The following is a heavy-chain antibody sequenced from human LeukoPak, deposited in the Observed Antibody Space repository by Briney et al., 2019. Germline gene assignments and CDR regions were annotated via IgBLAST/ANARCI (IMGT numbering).Heavy chain of an antibody. D-gene: IGHD1-14*01. Sequence: PSETLSLTCAVYGGSFSGYYWSWIRQPPGKGLEWIGEINHSGSTNYNPSLKSRVTISVDTSKNQFSLKLSSVTAADTAVYYCARGVPYRGYYYYYYYMDVWGKGTTVTVSS. J-gene: IGHJ6*03. V-gene: IGHV4-34*01. CDR1: GGSFSGYY. CDR3: ARGVPYRGYYYYYYYMDV. CDR2: INHSGST.